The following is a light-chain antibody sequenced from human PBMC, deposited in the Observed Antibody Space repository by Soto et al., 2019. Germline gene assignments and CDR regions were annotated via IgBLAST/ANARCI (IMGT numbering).Light chain of an antibody. J-gene: IGLJ3*02. CDR3: QSYDSNNWV. CDR1: SGSIASNY. V-gene: IGLV6-57*02. CDR2: EDN. Sequence: NFMLTQPHSVSESPGKTVTISCTGSSGSIASNYVQWYQQRPGSAPTTVIYEDNRRPSGVPDRFSGSIDNSSNSASLTISGLKTDDEADYFCQSYDSNNWVFGGGTKLTVL.